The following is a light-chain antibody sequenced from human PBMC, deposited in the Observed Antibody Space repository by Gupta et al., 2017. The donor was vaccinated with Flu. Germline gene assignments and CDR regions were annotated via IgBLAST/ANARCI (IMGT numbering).Light chain of an antibody. CDR2: EVS. CDR1: SSDVGGYNY. CDR3: SSDTSSSTLE. Sequence: QSALTQPASVSGSPGPSITISCTGTSSDVGGYNYVSWYHQHPGKAPKLMIYEVSNRPSGVANRFSGSKSGNTASLTISGLQDEDEADYYCSSDTSSSTLEFGGGTKLTVL. J-gene: IGLJ3*02. V-gene: IGLV2-14*01.